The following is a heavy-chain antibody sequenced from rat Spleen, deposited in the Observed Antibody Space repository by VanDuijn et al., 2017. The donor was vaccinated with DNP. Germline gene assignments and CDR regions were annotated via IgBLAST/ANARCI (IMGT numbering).Heavy chain of an antibody. V-gene: IGHV5-27*01. Sequence: EVQLVESDGGLVQPGRSLKLSCAASGFTFSNYYMAWVRQAPTKGLEWVAYISTGGGSTYYRDSVKGRFTISRDNAKSTLYLQMNSLRSEDTATYYCARGGDGYDYWGQGVMVTVSS. D-gene: IGHD1-12*03. CDR2: ISTGGGST. CDR1: GFTFSNYY. J-gene: IGHJ2*01. CDR3: ARGGDGYDY.